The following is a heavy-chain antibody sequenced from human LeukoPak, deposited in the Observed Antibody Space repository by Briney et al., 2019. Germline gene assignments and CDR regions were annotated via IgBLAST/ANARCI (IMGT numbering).Heavy chain of an antibody. CDR2: ISGSGGST. V-gene: IGHV3-23*01. CDR3: AKAPLRWGGYFDY. CDR1: GFTFSSYA. D-gene: IGHD4-23*01. Sequence: GGSLRLSCAAFGFTFSSYAMSWVRQAPGKGLEWVSAISGSGGSTYYADSVKGRFTISRDNSKNTLYLQMNSLRAEDTAVYYCAKAPLRWGGYFDYWGQGTLVTVSS. J-gene: IGHJ4*02.